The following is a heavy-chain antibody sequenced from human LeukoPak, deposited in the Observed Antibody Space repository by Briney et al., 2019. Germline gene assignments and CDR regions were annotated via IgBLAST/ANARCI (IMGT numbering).Heavy chain of an antibody. CDR2: ISGSGGST. CDR1: GFTFDDYG. V-gene: IGHV3-23*01. D-gene: IGHD3-22*01. Sequence: YPGGSLRLSCAASGFTFDDYGMSWVRQAPGKGLEWVSGISGSGGSTYYADSVKGRFTISRDNSKNTLYLQMNSLRAEDTAVYYCARVQSRWLITYDAFDIWGQGTMVTVSS. J-gene: IGHJ3*02. CDR3: ARVQSRWLITYDAFDI.